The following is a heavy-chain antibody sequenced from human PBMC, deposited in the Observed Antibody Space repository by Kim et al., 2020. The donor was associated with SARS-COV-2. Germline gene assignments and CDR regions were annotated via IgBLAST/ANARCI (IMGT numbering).Heavy chain of an antibody. Sequence: GGSLRLSCAASGFTFSSYSMNWVRQAPGKGLECVSSISSSSYIYYSDSVKGRFTISTDNAKNSLYLQMNSLRAEDTAVYYCARVFPRCRNSFSSGNYYFGVPVCGEGATVTVSS. J-gene: IGHJ6*04. D-gene: IGHD2-2*01. CDR3: ARVFPRCRNSFSSGNYYFGVPV. CDR1: GFTFSSYS. CDR2: ISSSSYI. V-gene: IGHV3-21*01.